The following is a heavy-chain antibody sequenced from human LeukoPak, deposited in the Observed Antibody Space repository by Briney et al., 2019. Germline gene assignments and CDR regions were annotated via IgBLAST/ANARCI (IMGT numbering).Heavy chain of an antibody. CDR2: IGGDGGST. Sequence: GGSLRLSCAASGFTFSSYAMHWVRQAPGKGLEYVSGIGGDGGSTYYADSVKGRFTISRDDSKNTLYLQMNSLKTEDTGVYYCTTVGYQPDITTAGWDYWGQGTLVTVSS. J-gene: IGHJ4*02. CDR3: TTVGYQPDITTAGWDY. CDR1: GFTFSSYA. V-gene: IGHV3-64*02. D-gene: IGHD6-13*01.